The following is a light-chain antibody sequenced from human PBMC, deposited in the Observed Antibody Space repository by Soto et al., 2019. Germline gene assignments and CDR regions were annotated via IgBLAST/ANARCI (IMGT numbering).Light chain of an antibody. J-gene: IGLJ2*01. Sequence: QSALTQPASVSGSPGQSITISCTGTSSDVGGYNYVSWYQQHPGKAPKLMIYDVSNRPSGVSNRFSGSKSGNTASLTISGLQVEDEADYYCSSYTSNSTVVFGGGTQLTVL. CDR3: SSYTSNSTVV. V-gene: IGLV2-14*03. CDR1: SSDVGGYNY. CDR2: DVS.